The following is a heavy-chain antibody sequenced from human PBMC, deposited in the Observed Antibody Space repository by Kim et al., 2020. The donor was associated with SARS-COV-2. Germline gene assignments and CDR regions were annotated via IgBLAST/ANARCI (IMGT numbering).Heavy chain of an antibody. J-gene: IGHJ4*02. CDR2: ISYDGSNK. CDR1: GFTFSSYG. D-gene: IGHD5-18*01. CDR3: AKGRGYSYGHADY. Sequence: GGSLRLSCAASGFTFSSYGMHWVRQAPGKGLEWVAVISYDGSNKYYADSVKGRFTISRDNSKNTLYLQMNSLRAEDMAVYYCAKGRGYSYGHADYWGQGTLVTVSS. V-gene: IGHV3-30*18.